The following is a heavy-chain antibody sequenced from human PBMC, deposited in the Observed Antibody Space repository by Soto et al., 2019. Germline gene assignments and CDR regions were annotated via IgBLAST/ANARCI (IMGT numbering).Heavy chain of an antibody. CDR2: IIPIFGTA. CDR3: ASSNRRGYGSSTSCYSVHL. V-gene: IGHV1-69*06. CDR1: GGTFSSYA. D-gene: IGHD2-2*02. J-gene: IGHJ4*02. Sequence: QVQLVQSGAEVKKPGSSVKVSCKASGGTFSSYAISWVRQAPGQGLEWMGGIIPIFGTANYAQKFQGRVKITAEKSTSTAYMELSTLRSEDTAVYYCASSNRRGYGSSTSCYSVHLWGQGTLVTVSS.